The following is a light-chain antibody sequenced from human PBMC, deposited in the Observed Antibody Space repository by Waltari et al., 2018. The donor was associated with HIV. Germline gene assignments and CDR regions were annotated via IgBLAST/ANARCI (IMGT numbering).Light chain of an antibody. CDR3: SSWDTKLNGWV. CDR1: KNNVGFQG. CDR2: RGN. J-gene: IGLJ3*02. V-gene: IGLV10-54*01. Sequence: QAGLTQPPSVSQALGQTATPTCTGDKNNVGFQGASWLKHHQGHPPKLLSYRGNNRPSGVPDRFSASTSGKTASLNITGLLADDEADYYCSSWDTKLNGWVFGGGTHLTVL.